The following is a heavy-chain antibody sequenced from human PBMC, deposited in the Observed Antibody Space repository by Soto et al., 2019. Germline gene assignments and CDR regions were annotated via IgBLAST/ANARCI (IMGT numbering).Heavy chain of an antibody. CDR3: ARTGGGMAARPLEY. Sequence: QVQLVQSGGEVKKPGASVEVSCRTSGYMFTTYGMSWVRQAPGQGLEWMAWISAYNGNKKHAQKFQGRATMTTATSTSTVSMELRNLTSDDTGTYFCARTGGGMAARPLEYWGQGTLVTVSS. D-gene: IGHD6-6*01. V-gene: IGHV1-18*04. CDR1: GYMFTTYG. J-gene: IGHJ4*02. CDR2: ISAYNGNK.